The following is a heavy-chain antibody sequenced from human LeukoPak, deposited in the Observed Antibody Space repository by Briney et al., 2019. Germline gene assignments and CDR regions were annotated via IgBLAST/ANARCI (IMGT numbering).Heavy chain of an antibody. CDR2: IYYSGST. CDR3: ARVSRRSSSGYYYFDY. D-gene: IGHD3-22*01. Sequence: PSETLSLTCTVSGVSISSYYWSWIRQPPGKGLEWIGYIYYSGSTNYNPSLKSRVTISVDTSKNQFSLKLSSVTAADTAVYYCARVSRRSSSGYYYFDYWGQGTLVTVSS. CDR1: GVSISSYY. J-gene: IGHJ4*02. V-gene: IGHV4-59*01.